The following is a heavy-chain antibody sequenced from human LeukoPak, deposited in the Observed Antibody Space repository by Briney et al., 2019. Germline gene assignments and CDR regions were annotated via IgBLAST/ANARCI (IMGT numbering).Heavy chain of an antibody. CDR1: GYTFTSFA. CDR3: ARGIAARRGFDP. V-gene: IGHV1-3*01. Sequence: ASVKVSCKASGYTFTSFAMHWVRQAPGQRLEWMGWINAGNGNTKYSQKFQGRVTMTRDTSISTAYMELSRLRSDDTAVYYCARGIAARRGFDPWGQGTLVTVSS. CDR2: INAGNGNT. J-gene: IGHJ5*02. D-gene: IGHD6-6*01.